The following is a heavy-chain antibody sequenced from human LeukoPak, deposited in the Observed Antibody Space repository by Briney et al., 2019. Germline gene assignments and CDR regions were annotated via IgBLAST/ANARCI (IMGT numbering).Heavy chain of an antibody. D-gene: IGHD3-9*01. J-gene: IGHJ5*02. Sequence: SETLSLTCAVYGGSFSGYYWSWIRQPPGKGLEWIGEINHSGSTNYNPSLKSRVTISVDTSKNQFSLKLSSVTAADTAVYYCARRLTGYYIGWFDPWGQGTLVTVSS. CDR1: GGSFSGYY. CDR2: INHSGST. V-gene: IGHV4-34*01. CDR3: ARRLTGYYIGWFDP.